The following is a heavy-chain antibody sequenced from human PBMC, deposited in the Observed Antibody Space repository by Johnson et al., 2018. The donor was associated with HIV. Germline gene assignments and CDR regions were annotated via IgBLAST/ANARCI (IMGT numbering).Heavy chain of an antibody. V-gene: IGHV3-30-3*01. J-gene: IGHJ3*02. CDR2: ISYDGSNT. D-gene: IGHD1-26*01. Sequence: QVQLVESGGGLVQPGRSLRLSCAASGFTFSTYAMHWVRQAPGKVLEWVTLISYDGSNTYYADSVKGRFTISRENSKNTLYLQMNNLRPEDTALYYCARAPSVGADDAFDIWGQGTMVTVSS. CDR3: ARAPSVGADDAFDI. CDR1: GFTFSTYA.